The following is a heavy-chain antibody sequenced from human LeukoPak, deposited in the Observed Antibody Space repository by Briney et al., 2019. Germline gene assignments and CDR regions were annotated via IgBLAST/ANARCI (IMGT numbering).Heavy chain of an antibody. J-gene: IGHJ5*02. CDR3: AKRGSYYDSSGYIT. V-gene: IGHV3-23*01. D-gene: IGHD3-22*01. CDR2: ISGSGGST. Sequence: PGGSLRLSCVASGFTFSRYGMTWVRQAPGKGLQWVSAISGSGGSTYYADSVKGRFTISRDNSKNTLYLQMNSLRAEDTAVYYCAKRGSYYDSSGYITWGQGTLVTVSS. CDR1: GFTFSRYG.